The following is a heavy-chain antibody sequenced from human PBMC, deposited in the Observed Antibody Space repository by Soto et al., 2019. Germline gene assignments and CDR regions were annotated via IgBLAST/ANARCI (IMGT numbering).Heavy chain of an antibody. CDR3: AREGDLGFDP. D-gene: IGHD3-10*01. Sequence: SETLSLTCTVSGGSISSYYWSWIRQPPGKGLEWIGYIYYSGSTNYNPSLKSRVTISVDTSKNQFSLKLSSVTAADTAVYYCAREGDLGFDPWGQGPLVTVSS. J-gene: IGHJ5*02. CDR1: GGSISSYY. CDR2: IYYSGST. V-gene: IGHV4-59*01.